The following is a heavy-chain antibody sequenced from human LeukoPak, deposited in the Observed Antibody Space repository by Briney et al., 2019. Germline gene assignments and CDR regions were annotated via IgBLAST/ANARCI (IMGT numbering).Heavy chain of an antibody. Sequence: ASVKVSCKVSGYTLTELSMHWVRQAPGKGLEWMGGFDPEDGETIYAQKFQGRVTMTRNTSISTAYMELSSLRSEDTAVYYCARRSVAVDYWGQGPLVPVSS. CDR1: GYTLTELS. D-gene: IGHD6-19*01. CDR3: ARRSVAVDY. J-gene: IGHJ4*02. V-gene: IGHV1-24*01. CDR2: FDPEDGET.